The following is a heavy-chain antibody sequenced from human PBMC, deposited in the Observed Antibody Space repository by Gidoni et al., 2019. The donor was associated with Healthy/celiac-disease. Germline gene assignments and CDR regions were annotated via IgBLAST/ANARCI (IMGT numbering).Heavy chain of an antibody. CDR3: AKENYGDYPYYFDY. V-gene: IGHV3-23*01. CDR1: GFTFRSYA. Sequence: EVQLLESGGGLVQPGGALRFSCAASGFTFRSYAMSWVRQAPGKGLEWVSAISGSGGSTYSADSVKGRFTISRDNSKNTLYLQMNSLRAEDTAVYYCAKENYGDYPYYFDYWGQGTLVTVSS. J-gene: IGHJ4*02. CDR2: ISGSGGST. D-gene: IGHD4-17*01.